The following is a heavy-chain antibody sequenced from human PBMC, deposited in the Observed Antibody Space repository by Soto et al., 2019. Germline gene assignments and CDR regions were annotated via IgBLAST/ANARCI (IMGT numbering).Heavy chain of an antibody. V-gene: IGHV3-30*18. CDR2: ISYDGSNK. CDR1: GFTFSSYG. D-gene: IGHD6-19*01. CDR3: AKEGVSVWYKESWYFDL. Sequence: QVQLVEPGGGVVQPGRSLRLSCAASGFTFSSYGMHWVRQAPGKGLEWVAVISYDGSNKYYADSVKGRFTISRDNSKNTLDLQMNSRRAEDTAVYYCAKEGVSVWYKESWYFDLWGRGTLVTGSS. J-gene: IGHJ2*01.